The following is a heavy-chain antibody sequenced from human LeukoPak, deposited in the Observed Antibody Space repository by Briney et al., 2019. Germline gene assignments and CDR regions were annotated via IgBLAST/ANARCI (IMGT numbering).Heavy chain of an antibody. J-gene: IGHJ4*02. V-gene: IGHV4-39*01. CDR2: IYYSGST. D-gene: IGHD2-15*01. CDR1: GGSISSSSYY. CDR3: ARHPGYCSGGSCSYYFDY. Sequence: LETLSLTCTVSGGSISSSSYYWGWIRQPPGKGLEWIGSIYYSGSTYYNPSLKSRVTISVDTSKNQFSLKLSSVTAADTAVYYCARHPGYCSGGSCSYYFDYWGQGTLVTVSS.